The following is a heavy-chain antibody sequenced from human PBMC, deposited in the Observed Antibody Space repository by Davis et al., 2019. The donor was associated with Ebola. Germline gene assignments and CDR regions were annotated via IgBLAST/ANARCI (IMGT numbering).Heavy chain of an antibody. CDR1: GFTFSSYG. D-gene: IGHD4-11*01. V-gene: IGHV3-30*03. Sequence: PGGSLRLSCAASGFTFSSYGMHWVRQAPGKGLEWVAVISYDGSNKYYADSVKGRFTISRDNSKNTLYLQMNSLRAEDTAVYYCARDGPTVTRGYYYYGMDVWGQGTTVTVSS. CDR2: ISYDGSNK. CDR3: ARDGPTVTRGYYYYGMDV. J-gene: IGHJ6*02.